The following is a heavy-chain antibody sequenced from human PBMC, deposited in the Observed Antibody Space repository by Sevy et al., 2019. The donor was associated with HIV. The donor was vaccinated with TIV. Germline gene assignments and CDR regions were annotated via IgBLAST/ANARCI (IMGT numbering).Heavy chain of an antibody. CDR2: MNPNSGNT. CDR3: ARTYYYDSSGYYRLFEYYYYGMDV. CDR1: GYTFTSYD. V-gene: IGHV1-8*01. D-gene: IGHD3-22*01. J-gene: IGHJ6*02. Sequence: VSVKVSCKASGYTFTSYDINWVRQATGQGLEWMGWMNPNSGNTGYAQKFQGRVTMTRNTSISTAYMELSSLRSEDTAVYYCARTYYYDSSGYYRLFEYYYYGMDVWGQGTTVTVSS.